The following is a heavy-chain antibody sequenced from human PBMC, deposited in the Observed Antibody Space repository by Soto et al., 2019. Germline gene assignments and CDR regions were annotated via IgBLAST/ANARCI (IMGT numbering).Heavy chain of an antibody. CDR3: ARDFSFCVISRYLDAIYT. D-gene: IGHD3-3*01. J-gene: IGHJ3*02. Sequence: PSXTLSLTCAISGDSVSSNSAAWNWIRQSPSRGLEWLGRTYYRSRWYNDYAVSVKSRITINPDTSKNQFSLQLNSVTPEDTAVYYCARDFSFCVISRYLDAIYTRTRGTTVTVS. CDR2: TYYRSRWYN. V-gene: IGHV6-1*01. CDR1: GDSVSSNSAA.